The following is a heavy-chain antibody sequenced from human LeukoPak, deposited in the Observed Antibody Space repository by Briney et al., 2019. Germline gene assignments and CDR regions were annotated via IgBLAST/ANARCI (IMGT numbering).Heavy chain of an antibody. Sequence: ASVKVSCKASGYTFTSHGISWVRQAPGQGLEWMGWISTYNGNTNYAQKLQGRVSMTTDTSTSTAYMDLRSLRSDDTAIYYCATYRQVLLPFESWGQGTLVTVSS. CDR1: GYTFTSHG. V-gene: IGHV1-18*01. D-gene: IGHD2-8*02. CDR2: ISTYNGNT. J-gene: IGHJ4*02. CDR3: ATYRQVLLPFES.